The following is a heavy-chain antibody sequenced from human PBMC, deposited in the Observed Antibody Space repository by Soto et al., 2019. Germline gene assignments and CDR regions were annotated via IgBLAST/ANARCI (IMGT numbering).Heavy chain of an antibody. V-gene: IGHV4-31*02. CDR3: ALALGPTTGPDY. Sequence: WTWIRQPPGKGLEWMGYIFNSGTTFYNPSLTSRLSISMDTSGNHFSLELRSVTAADTAVYYCALALGPTTGPDYWGQGTLVTVSS. CDR2: IFNSGTT. D-gene: IGHD1-26*01. J-gene: IGHJ4*02.